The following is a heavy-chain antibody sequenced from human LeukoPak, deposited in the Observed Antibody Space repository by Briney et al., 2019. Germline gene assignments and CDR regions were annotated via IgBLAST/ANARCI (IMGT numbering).Heavy chain of an antibody. CDR3: ARRTLYDSSGSYYFDY. J-gene: IGHJ4*02. V-gene: IGHV4-39*01. CDR2: IYYSGST. Sequence: SETLSLTCTVSGGSISSSSYYWGWIRQPPGKGLEWIGSIYYSGSTYYNPSLKSRVTISVDTSKNQFSLKLSSVTAADTAVYYCARRTLYDSSGSYYFDYWGQGTLVTVSS. D-gene: IGHD3-22*01. CDR1: GGSISSSSYY.